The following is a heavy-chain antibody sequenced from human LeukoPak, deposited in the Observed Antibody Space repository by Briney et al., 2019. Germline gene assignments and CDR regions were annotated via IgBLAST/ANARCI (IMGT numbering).Heavy chain of an antibody. CDR3: ARGPRRYFDWTNWFDP. CDR2: TNPNSGNT. Sequence: AAVKVSCKASGCTFSSYATSRVRLAPGQGLEGMVWTNPNSGNTGYAQKFQGRVTITRNTSISTAYMELSSLRSEDTAVYYCARGPRRYFDWTNWFDPWGQGTLVTVSS. D-gene: IGHD3-9*01. CDR1: GCTFSSYA. V-gene: IGHV1-8*03. J-gene: IGHJ5*02.